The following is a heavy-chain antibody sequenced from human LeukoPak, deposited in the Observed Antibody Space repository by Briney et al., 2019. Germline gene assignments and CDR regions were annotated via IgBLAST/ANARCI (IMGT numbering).Heavy chain of an antibody. J-gene: IGHJ6*03. CDR2: INHSGST. D-gene: IGHD3-3*01. Sequence: SETLSLTCAVYGGSFSSYYWSWIRQPPGKGLEWIGEINHSGSTNYNPSLKSRVTISVDTSKNQFSLKLSSVTAADTAVYYCARGGPPYDFWSGYYSPSYYYYYMDAWGKGTTVTVSS. CDR3: ARGGPPYDFWSGYYSPSYYYYYMDA. CDR1: GGSFSSYY. V-gene: IGHV4-34*01.